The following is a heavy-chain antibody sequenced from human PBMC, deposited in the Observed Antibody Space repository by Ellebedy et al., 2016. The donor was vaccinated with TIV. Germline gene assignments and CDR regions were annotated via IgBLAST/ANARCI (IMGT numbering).Heavy chain of an antibody. J-gene: IGHJ2*01. D-gene: IGHD3-10*01. CDR3: ARQQGFGELSPSDFDL. Sequence: SETLSLTCAVYGGSFSGYYWSWIRQPPGKGLEWIGEINHSGSTNYNPSLKSRVTISVDTSKNQFSLKLSSVTDADTAVYYCARQQGFGELSPSDFDLWGRGTLVTVSS. CDR1: GGSFSGYY. CDR2: INHSGST. V-gene: IGHV4-34*01.